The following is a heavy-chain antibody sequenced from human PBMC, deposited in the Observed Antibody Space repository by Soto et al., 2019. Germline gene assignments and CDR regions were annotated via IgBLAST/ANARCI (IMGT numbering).Heavy chain of an antibody. V-gene: IGHV3-21*01. CDR3: ARDDNGTLNYYYYGMDV. D-gene: IGHD2-8*01. CDR2: ISSSSSYI. J-gene: IGHJ6*02. CDR1: GFTFSSYI. Sequence: GGSLRLSCAASGFTFSSYIMNWVRQAPVKGLEWVSSISSSSSYIYYADSVKGRFTISRDNAKNSLYLQMNSLRAEDTAVYYCARDDNGTLNYYYYGMDVWGRGTTVAVCS.